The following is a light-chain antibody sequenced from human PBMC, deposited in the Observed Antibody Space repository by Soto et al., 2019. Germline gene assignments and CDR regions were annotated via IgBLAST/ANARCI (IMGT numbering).Light chain of an antibody. CDR3: QQYGSSPGT. V-gene: IGKV3-20*01. Sequence: EIVLTQSPGTLSLSPGDRATLSCRTSQTVSNTYLAWYQQKPGQAPRLLIYDASTRATGIPDRFSGGASGTDFTLTISRLEPEDFAVYYCQQYGSSPGTFGLGPKVDIQ. CDR1: QTVSNTY. CDR2: DAS. J-gene: IGKJ1*01.